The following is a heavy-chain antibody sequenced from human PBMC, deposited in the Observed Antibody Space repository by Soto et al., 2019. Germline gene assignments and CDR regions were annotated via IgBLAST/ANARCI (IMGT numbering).Heavy chain of an antibody. J-gene: IGHJ4*02. Sequence: QVQLVESGGGVVQPGRSLRLSCAASGFTFNNYAMYWVRQAPGKGLEWVAFISYDGSNKYYADSVTGRFTISRDNSRNTLYLQMNSLRAEDTAVYYCARGDGYIYGNTFDSWGQGTLVTVSS. CDR3: ARGDGYIYGNTFDS. V-gene: IGHV3-30-3*01. CDR1: GFTFNNYA. D-gene: IGHD5-18*01. CDR2: ISYDGSNK.